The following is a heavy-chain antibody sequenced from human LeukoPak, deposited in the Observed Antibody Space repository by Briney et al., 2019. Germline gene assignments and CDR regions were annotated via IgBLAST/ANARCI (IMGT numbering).Heavy chain of an antibody. CDR2: ISSSSSYI. CDR1: GFTFSSYS. CDR3: AKIFGVVNNSMDV. Sequence: GGSLRLSCAASGFTFSSYSMNWVRQAPGKGLEWVSSISSSSSYIYYADSVKGRFTISRDNAKNSLCLQMNSLRAEDTAVYYCAKIFGVVNNSMDVLGKGTTVTVSS. V-gene: IGHV3-21*01. D-gene: IGHD3-3*01. J-gene: IGHJ6*03.